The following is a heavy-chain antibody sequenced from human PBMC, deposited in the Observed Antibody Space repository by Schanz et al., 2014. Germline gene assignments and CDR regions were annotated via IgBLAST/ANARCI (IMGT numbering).Heavy chain of an antibody. D-gene: IGHD2-2*01. CDR2: ISHSGGST. J-gene: IGHJ4*02. V-gene: IGHV3-23*01. Sequence: DVQLLESGGGLVQPGGSLRLSCAASGFTFNSYAMTWVRQAPGKGLEWVSSISHSGGSTYYADSVKGRFTISRDNSKNTLYLQMNSLRAEDTAVYYCAKDSTHIDIVLVPTAIDYWGQGTLVTVSS. CDR1: GFTFNSYA. CDR3: AKDSTHIDIVLVPTAIDY.